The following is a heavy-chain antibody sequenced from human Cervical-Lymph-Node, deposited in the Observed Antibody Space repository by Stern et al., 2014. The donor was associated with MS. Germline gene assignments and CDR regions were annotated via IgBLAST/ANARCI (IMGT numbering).Heavy chain of an antibody. V-gene: IGHV7-4-1*02. D-gene: IGHD2-15*01. J-gene: IGHJ6*02. CDR1: GYTFTSYA. Sequence: VQLVQSGSELKKPGASVKVSCKASGYTFTSYAMNWVRQAPGQGLEWMGLLNTNTGTQTYAQGFTGRFVFSLDASVSTAYLQISSLKAEDTAVYYCARAELLYYYYGMDVWGQGTTVTVSS. CDR2: LNTNTGTQ. CDR3: ARAELLYYYYGMDV.